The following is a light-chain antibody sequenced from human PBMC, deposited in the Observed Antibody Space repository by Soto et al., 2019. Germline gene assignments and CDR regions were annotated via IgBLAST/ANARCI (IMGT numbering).Light chain of an antibody. CDR1: QTVRYK. Sequence: IVMTQSPAILSVSPGERATLSCRASQTVRYKLAWYQQKPGQAPRLLIYGASTRATGIPGRFSGSGSGTEFTLTISSLQSEDFAVYYCQQYYNWPPWTFGQGTKVEIK. CDR3: QQYYNWPPWT. V-gene: IGKV3-15*01. CDR2: GAS. J-gene: IGKJ1*01.